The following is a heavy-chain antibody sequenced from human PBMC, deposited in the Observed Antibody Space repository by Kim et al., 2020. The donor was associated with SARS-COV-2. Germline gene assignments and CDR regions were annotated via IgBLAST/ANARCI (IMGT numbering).Heavy chain of an antibody. J-gene: IGHJ4*02. CDR3: ARNYPVAGTIDS. V-gene: IGHV3-7*01. D-gene: IGHD6-19*01. Sequence: YYLDSVKGRFTISRDSAKNSLYLQMNSLRAEDTAVYYCARNYPVAGTIDSWGQGALVTVSS.